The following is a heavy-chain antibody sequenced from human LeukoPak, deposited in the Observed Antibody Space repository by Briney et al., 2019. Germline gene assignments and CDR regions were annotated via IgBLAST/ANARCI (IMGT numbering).Heavy chain of an antibody. CDR2: INHSGST. CDR1: GGSFSGYH. CDR3: ARGLRFLVV. J-gene: IGHJ6*02. V-gene: IGHV4-34*01. Sequence: SETLSLTCAVYGGSFSGYHWSWIRQPPGKGLEWIGEINHSGSTNYNPSLKSRVTISVDTSKNQFSLKLSFVTAAGTAVYYCARGLRFLVVWGQGTTVTVSS. D-gene: IGHD3-3*01.